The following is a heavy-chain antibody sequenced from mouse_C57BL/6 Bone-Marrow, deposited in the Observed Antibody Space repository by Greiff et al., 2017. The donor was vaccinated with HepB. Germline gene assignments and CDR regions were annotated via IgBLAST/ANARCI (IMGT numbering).Heavy chain of an antibody. CDR2: IWRGGST. V-gene: IGHV2-5*01. CDR1: GFSLTSYG. J-gene: IGHJ1*03. Sequence: VQLVESGPGLVQPSQSLSITCTVSGFSLTSYGVHWVRQSPGKGLEWLGVIWRGGSTDYNAAFMSRLSITKDNSKSQVFFKMNSLQADDTAIYYCAKNPPYYYGSSQLYWYFDVWGTGTTVTVSS. CDR3: AKNPPYYYGSSQLYWYFDV. D-gene: IGHD1-1*01.